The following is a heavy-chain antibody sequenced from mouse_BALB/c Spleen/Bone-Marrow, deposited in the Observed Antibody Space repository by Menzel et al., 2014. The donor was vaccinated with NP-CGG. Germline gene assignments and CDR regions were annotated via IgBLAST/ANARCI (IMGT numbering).Heavy chain of an antibody. CDR3: ARRGTGVDY. CDR1: GYTFTNYW. V-gene: IGHV1-63*02. J-gene: IGHJ2*01. CDR2: IYPGGGYT. Sequence: VQLQESGAELVRPGTSVKISCKASGYTFTNYWLGWVKQRPGHGLEWIGDIYPGGGYTNYNEKFKGKATLTADTSSSAAYMQLSSLTSESSAVYFCARRGTGVDYWGQGTPLTVSS. D-gene: IGHD4-1*01.